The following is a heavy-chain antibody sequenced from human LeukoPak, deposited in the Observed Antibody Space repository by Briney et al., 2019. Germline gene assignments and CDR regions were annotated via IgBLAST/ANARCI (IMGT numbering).Heavy chain of an antibody. Sequence: NPSETLSLTCTVSGGSISSSSYYWGWIRQPPGKGLEWIGSIYYSGSTYYNPSLKSRVTISVDTSKNQFSLKLSSVTAADTAVYYCARAHRHTMRHNGYFDYWGQGTLVTVSS. D-gene: IGHD3-22*01. CDR1: GGSISSSSYY. V-gene: IGHV4-39*01. CDR3: ARAHRHTMRHNGYFDY. J-gene: IGHJ4*02. CDR2: IYYSGST.